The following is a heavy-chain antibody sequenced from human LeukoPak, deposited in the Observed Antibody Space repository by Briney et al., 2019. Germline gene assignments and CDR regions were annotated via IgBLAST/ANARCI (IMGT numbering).Heavy chain of an antibody. D-gene: IGHD4-17*01. J-gene: IGHJ4*02. Sequence: ASVKVSCKASGYTFTSYGISWVRQAPGQGLEWMGWISAYNGNTNYAQKLQGRVTMTRDMSTSTVYMELSSLRSEDTAVYYCARDTATTVTTRSFDYWGQGTLVTVSS. CDR3: ARDTATTVTTRSFDY. V-gene: IGHV1-18*01. CDR2: ISAYNGNT. CDR1: GYTFTSYG.